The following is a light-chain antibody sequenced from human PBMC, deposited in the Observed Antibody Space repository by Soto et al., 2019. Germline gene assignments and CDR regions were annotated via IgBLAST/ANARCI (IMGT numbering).Light chain of an antibody. CDR1: QSISSY. CDR2: AAS. CDR3: HQSYSPGIT. J-gene: IGKJ5*01. V-gene: IGKV1-39*01. Sequence: DIQMTQSPSSLSASVGDRVTITCRASQSISSYLNWYQQKPGKAPKLLIYAASSLQSGVPSRFSGSGSGTYFTLPISSLQPEDFATYYCHQSYSPGITFGQGTRLEI.